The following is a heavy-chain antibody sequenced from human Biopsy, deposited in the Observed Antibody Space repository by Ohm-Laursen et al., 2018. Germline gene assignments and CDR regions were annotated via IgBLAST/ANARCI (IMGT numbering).Heavy chain of an antibody. V-gene: IGHV3-33*01. J-gene: IGHJ6*03. D-gene: IGHD3-10*01. CDR1: GFTFSGYG. CDR2: IWYDGTDK. Sequence: SLRLSCTASGFTFSGYGMHWVRQAPGKGLEWVAVIWYDGTDKFYADSVKGRFTISRDNSKSTLYLHMNSLRAADTAVYYCARDRYYGSENYFSHYNMDVWGQGTTVTVSS. CDR3: ARDRYYGSENYFSHYNMDV.